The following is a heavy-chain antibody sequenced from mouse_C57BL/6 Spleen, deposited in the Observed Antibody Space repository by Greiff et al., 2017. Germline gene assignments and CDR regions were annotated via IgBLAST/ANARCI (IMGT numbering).Heavy chain of an antibody. CDR3: AGITTVEYWYFDV. Sequence: QVQLQQSGPELVKPGASVKLSCKASGYTFTSYDINWVKQRPGPGLEWIGWIYPRDGSTTYNEKFKGKATLTVDTSSSTAYMELHSLTSEDSAVYFCAGITTVEYWYFDVWGTGTTVTVSS. CDR1: GYTFTSYD. CDR2: IYPRDGST. D-gene: IGHD1-1*01. V-gene: IGHV1-85*01. J-gene: IGHJ1*03.